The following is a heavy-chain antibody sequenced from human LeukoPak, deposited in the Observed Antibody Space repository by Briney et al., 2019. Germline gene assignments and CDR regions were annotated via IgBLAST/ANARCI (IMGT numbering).Heavy chain of an antibody. J-gene: IGHJ5*02. CDR2: IHYTGST. CDR3: ARAHIVVIFSWFDP. D-gene: IGHD2-2*01. V-gene: IGHV4-59*12. Sequence: SETLSLTCTVSGGSISSYYWSWIRQSPGKGLECIGYIHYTGSTNYNPSLKSRVTISVDTSKNQFSLKLSSVTAADTAVYYCARAHIVVIFSWFDPWGQGTLVTVSS. CDR1: GGSISSYY.